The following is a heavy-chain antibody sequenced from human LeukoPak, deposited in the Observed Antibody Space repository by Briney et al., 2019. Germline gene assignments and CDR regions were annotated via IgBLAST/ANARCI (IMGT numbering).Heavy chain of an antibody. J-gene: IGHJ3*02. CDR2: IYTSGST. CDR3: ARGYCSGGSCYFDAFDI. V-gene: IGHV4-4*07. CDR1: GGSISNYY. D-gene: IGHD2-15*01. Sequence: SSETLSLTCTVSGGSISNYYWSWIRQPAGRGLEWIGRIYTSGSTNYNPPLKSRVALSVDTSKNQFSLELSSVTAADTAVYYCARGYCSGGSCYFDAFDIWGHGTLVTVSS.